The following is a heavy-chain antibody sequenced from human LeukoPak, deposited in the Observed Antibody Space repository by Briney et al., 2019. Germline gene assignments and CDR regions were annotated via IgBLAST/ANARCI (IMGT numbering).Heavy chain of an antibody. CDR2: IYPGDSDT. D-gene: IGHD2-15*01. J-gene: IGHJ4*02. Sequence: GASLKISCQGSGYSFTSYWIGWVRQLPGKGLEWMGIIYPGDSDTRYSPSFQGQVTISADKSISTAYLQWSSLKASDTAMYYCARPVGYCSGGSCHLDYWGQGTLVTVSS. V-gene: IGHV5-51*01. CDR3: ARPVGYCSGGSCHLDY. CDR1: GYSFTSYW.